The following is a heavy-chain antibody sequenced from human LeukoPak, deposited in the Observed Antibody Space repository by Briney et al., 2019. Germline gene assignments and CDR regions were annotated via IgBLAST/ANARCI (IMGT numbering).Heavy chain of an antibody. D-gene: IGHD3-22*01. J-gene: IGHJ3*02. V-gene: IGHV4-39*01. Sequence: SESLSLTCAVSSGSISSSSYYWGWIRQPPGKGLEWIGSIYYSGSTYYNPSLKSRVTLSVDTSKNQFSLKLRSVTAADTAVYYCARQERGYDGSGRRAFDIWGQGTMVTIS. CDR1: SGSISSSSYY. CDR2: IYYSGST. CDR3: ARQERGYDGSGRRAFDI.